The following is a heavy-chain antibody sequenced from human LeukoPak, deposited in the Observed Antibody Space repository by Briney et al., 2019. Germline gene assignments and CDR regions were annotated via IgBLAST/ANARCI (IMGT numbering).Heavy chain of an antibody. D-gene: IGHD3-3*01. V-gene: IGHV1-18*04. CDR2: ISAYNGNT. Sequence: ASVKVSCKASGYTFTGYYMHWVRQAPGQGLEWMGWISAYNGNTNYAQKLQGRVTMTTDTSTSTAYMELRSLRSDDTAVYYCARVLSITIFGGNNWFDPWGQGTLVTVSS. J-gene: IGHJ5*02. CDR3: ARVLSITIFGGNNWFDP. CDR1: GYTFTGYY.